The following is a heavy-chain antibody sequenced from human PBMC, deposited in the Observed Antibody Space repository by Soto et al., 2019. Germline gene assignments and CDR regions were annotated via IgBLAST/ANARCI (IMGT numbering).Heavy chain of an antibody. V-gene: IGHV3-21*01. CDR3: ARVFYGDYSRVEY. Sequence: EVQLVESGGGLVKPGGSLRLSCAASGFTFSSYSMSWVRQAPGKGLEWVSSISSSSSYIYYADSVKGRFTISRDNAKNSLCLQMNSLRAEDTAVYYCARVFYGDYSRVEYRGQGTLVIVSA. CDR1: GFTFSSYS. J-gene: IGHJ4*02. D-gene: IGHD4-17*01. CDR2: ISSSSSYI.